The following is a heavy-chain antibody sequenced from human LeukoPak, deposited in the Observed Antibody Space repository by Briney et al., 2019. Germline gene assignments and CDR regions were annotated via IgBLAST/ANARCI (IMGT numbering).Heavy chain of an antibody. CDR3: ATTYYYDSSGYYRDY. V-gene: IGHV4-61*02. D-gene: IGHD3-22*01. J-gene: IGHJ4*02. CDR2: IYTSGST. CDR1: GGSISSGSYY. Sequence: SQTLSLTCTVSGGSISSGSYYWSWIRQPAGKGLEWIGRIYTSGSTNYIPSLKSRVTISVDTSKNQFSLKLSSVTAADTTVYYCATTYYYDSSGYYRDYWGQGTLVTVSS.